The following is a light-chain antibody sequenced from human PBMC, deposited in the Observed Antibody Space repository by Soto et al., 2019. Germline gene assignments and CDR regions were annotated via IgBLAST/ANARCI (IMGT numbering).Light chain of an antibody. CDR2: DAS. Sequence: DIQMTQSPSSLSASVGDRVTITCQASQGINNYLNWYQQKVGKAPKLLLYDASNLETGVPPRFSGSTSGTDFTSTISSLQPEDAATYYCQQYDNHPFTFGQGTKLEI. CDR1: QGINNY. CDR3: QQYDNHPFT. V-gene: IGKV1-33*01. J-gene: IGKJ2*01.